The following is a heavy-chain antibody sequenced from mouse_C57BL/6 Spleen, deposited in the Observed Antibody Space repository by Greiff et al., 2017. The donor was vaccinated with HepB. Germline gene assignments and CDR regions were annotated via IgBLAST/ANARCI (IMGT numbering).Heavy chain of an antibody. V-gene: IGHV5-4*03. CDR3: ARGSSNWDDYAMDY. CDR1: GFTFSSYA. J-gene: IGHJ4*01. Sequence: EVKLVESGGGLVKPGGSLKLSCAASGFTFSSYAMSWVRQTPEKRLEWVATISDGGSYTYYPDNVKGRFTISRDNAKNNLYLQMSHLKSEDTAMYYCARGSSNWDDYAMDYWGQGTSVTVSS. D-gene: IGHD4-1*01. CDR2: ISDGGSYT.